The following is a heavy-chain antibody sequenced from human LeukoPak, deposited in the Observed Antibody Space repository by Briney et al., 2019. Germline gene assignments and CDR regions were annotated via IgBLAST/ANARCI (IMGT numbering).Heavy chain of an antibody. J-gene: IGHJ4*02. CDR1: GDSISYYY. V-gene: IGHV4-59*01. Sequence: PSETLSLTCSVSGDSISYYYWNWIRQPPGKGLEWIGYIYYSGSTNYNPSLKSRLTISLDTSKNQFSLKLSSVTAADTAVYYCARVSVAATDYWGQGTLVTVSS. CDR2: IYYSGST. D-gene: IGHD6-19*01. CDR3: ARVSVAATDY.